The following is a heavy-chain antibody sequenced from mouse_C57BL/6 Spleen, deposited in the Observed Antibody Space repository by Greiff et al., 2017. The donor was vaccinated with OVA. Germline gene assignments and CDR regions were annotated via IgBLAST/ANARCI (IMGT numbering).Heavy chain of an antibody. CDR1: GYSITSGYD. Sequence: DVKLQESGPGMVKPSQSLSLTCTVTGYSITSGYDWHWIRHFPGNKLEWMGYISYSGSTNYNPSLKSRISITHDTSKNHFFLKLNSVTTEDTATYYCARGGERYFDYWGQGTTLTVSS. J-gene: IGHJ2*01. V-gene: IGHV3-1*01. CDR2: ISYSGST. CDR3: ARGGERYFDY.